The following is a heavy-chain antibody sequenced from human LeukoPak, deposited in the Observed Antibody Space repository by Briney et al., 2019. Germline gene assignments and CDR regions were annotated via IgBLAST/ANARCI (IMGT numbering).Heavy chain of an antibody. CDR1: GFIFSSYD. D-gene: IGHD2-2*01. CDR3: ARDPSDCSTTSCYGALSYYYTMDV. Sequence: PGGSLRLSCAASGFIFSSYDMHWVRQAPGKGLEWVAVIWYDGSSIYHAASVKGRFTISRDNSENTVYLQMNSLRAEDTAVYYCARDPSDCSTTSCYGALSYYYTMDVRGQGTTVTVSS. CDR2: IWYDGSSI. J-gene: IGHJ6*02. V-gene: IGHV3-33*01.